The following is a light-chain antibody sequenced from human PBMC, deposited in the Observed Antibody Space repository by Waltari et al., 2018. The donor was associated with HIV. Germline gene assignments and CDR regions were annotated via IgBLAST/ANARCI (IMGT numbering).Light chain of an antibody. J-gene: IGKJ2*01. Sequence: DIVMTQSSDSLTVSLGERATINCKSSQNLTHTLNNSNYLAWYQQKAGQPPQLVISLESTRESGVPDRFTGSGSGTDFSLTINTLQTEDVAVYYCQQYFSNPRTFGQGTRIEIK. CDR1: QNLTHTLNNSNY. V-gene: IGKV4-1*01. CDR2: LES. CDR3: QQYFSNPRT.